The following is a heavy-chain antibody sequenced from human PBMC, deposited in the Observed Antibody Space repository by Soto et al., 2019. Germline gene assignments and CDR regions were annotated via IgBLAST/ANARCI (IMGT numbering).Heavy chain of an antibody. CDR2: IYYSGDT. CDR1: GGSISSYY. J-gene: IGHJ4*02. V-gene: IGHV4-59*12. CDR3: ARIGLYDSDDYYYPDY. Sequence: SETLSLTCTVSGGSISSYYWSWLRQHPGKGLEWIGYIYYSGDTQYNPSLKSRVTISLDTSKNQFSLKLNSVTAADTAVYYCARIGLYDSDDYYYPDYWGQGTLVTVSS. D-gene: IGHD3-22*01.